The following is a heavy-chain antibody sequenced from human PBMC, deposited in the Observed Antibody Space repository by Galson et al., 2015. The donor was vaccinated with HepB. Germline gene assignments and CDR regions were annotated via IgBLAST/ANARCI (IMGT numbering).Heavy chain of an antibody. Sequence: QSGAEVKKPGESLKISCEGSGYRFTSYWIAWVRQMPGKGLEWMGIIYPGDSDTRYSPSFQGQVSISADKSISTAYLQWSSLKASDSAMYYCSIDRAGSFDIWGQGTMVTVSS. D-gene: IGHD6-19*01. J-gene: IGHJ3*02. CDR3: SIDRAGSFDI. CDR1: GYRFTSYW. V-gene: IGHV5-51*01. CDR2: IYPGDSDT.